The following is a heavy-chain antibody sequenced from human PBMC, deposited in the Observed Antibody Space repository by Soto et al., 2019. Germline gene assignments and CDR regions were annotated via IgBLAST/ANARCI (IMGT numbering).Heavy chain of an antibody. V-gene: IGHV3-48*02. CDR2: ISSSSSTI. CDR1: GFTFSSYS. CDR3: ARDTDTAMVEPIWHYYYYGLDV. D-gene: IGHD5-18*01. J-gene: IGHJ6*02. Sequence: PGGSLRLSCAASGFTFSSYSMNCVRQAPGKGLEWVSYISSSSSTIYYADSVKGRFTISRDNAKNSLYLQMNGLRDEDTAVYYCARDTDTAMVEPIWHYYYYGLDVWGQGTTVTVSS.